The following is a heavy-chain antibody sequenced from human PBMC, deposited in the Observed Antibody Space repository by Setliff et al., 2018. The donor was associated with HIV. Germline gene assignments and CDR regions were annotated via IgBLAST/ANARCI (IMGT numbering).Heavy chain of an antibody. CDR3: ARDFQHYDYVWGSYRSLAY. V-gene: IGHV1-69*13. Sequence: SVKVSCKTSGGGFHNHAISWVRQAPGQGLEWMGDITPILGTAHYAQDFQGRVTITADESTATAYVELNSLTSEDTAVYFCARDFQHYDYVWGSYRSLAYWGQGTLVTVSS. CDR1: GGGFHNHA. J-gene: IGHJ4*02. D-gene: IGHD3-16*02. CDR2: ITPILGTA.